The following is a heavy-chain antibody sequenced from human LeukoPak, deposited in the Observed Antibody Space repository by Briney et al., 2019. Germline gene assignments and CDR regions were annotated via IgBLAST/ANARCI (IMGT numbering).Heavy chain of an antibody. D-gene: IGHD6-19*01. V-gene: IGHV3-21*01. CDR3: ARDREQWLVLFDY. CDR2: ISSSSSYI. J-gene: IGHJ4*02. Sequence: GGSLRLSCAASGFTFSSDSMNWVRQAPGKGLEWVSSISSSSSYIYYADSVKGRFTTSRENAKNSLYLQMNSLRAEDTAVYYCARDREQWLVLFDYWGQGTLVTVSS. CDR1: GFTFSSDS.